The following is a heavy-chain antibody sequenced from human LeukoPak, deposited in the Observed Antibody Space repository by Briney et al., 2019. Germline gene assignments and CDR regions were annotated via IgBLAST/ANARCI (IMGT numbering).Heavy chain of an antibody. J-gene: IGHJ5*02. CDR1: GGSISSSSSHY. D-gene: IGHD6-19*01. V-gene: IGHV4-61*05. CDR2: IYYSGST. Sequence: PSETLSLTCTVSGGSISSSSSHYWAWIRQPPGKGLEWIGNIYYSGSTNYNPSLKSRVTISIDTSKNQFSLKVSSVTAADTAVYYCARAHSSGWPHMFDPWGQGTLVTVPS. CDR3: ARAHSSGWPHMFDP.